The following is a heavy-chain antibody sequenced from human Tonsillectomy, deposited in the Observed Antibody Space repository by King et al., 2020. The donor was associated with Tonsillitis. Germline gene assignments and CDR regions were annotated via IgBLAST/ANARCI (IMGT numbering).Heavy chain of an antibody. D-gene: IGHD3-22*01. Sequence: QLQESGSGLVKPSQTLSLTCAVSGGSISSGGYSWSWIRQPPGKGLEWIGYIYHSGSTYYNPSLKSRVTISVDRSKNQFSLRLSSVTAADTAVYYCSGYQGTTDAFDIWGQGTMVTVSS. J-gene: IGHJ3*02. V-gene: IGHV4-30-2*01. CDR2: IYHSGST. CDR1: GGSISSGGYS. CDR3: SGYQGTTDAFDI.